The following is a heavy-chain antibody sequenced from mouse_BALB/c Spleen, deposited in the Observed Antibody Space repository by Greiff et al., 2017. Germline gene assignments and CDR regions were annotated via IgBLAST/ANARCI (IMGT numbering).Heavy chain of an antibody. CDR2: INPSTGYT. D-gene: IGHD1-1*01. V-gene: IGHV1-7*01. CDR3: ARGSYYGWFAY. J-gene: IGHJ3*01. CDR1: GYTFTSYW. Sequence: VQRVESGAELAKPGASVKMSCKASGYTFTSYWMHWVKQRPGQGLEWIGYINPSTGYTEYNQKFKDKATLTADKSSSTAYMQLSSLTSEDSAVYYCARGSYYGWFAYWGQGTLVTVSA.